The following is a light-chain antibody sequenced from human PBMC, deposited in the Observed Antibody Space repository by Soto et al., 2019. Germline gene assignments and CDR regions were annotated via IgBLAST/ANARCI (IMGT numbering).Light chain of an antibody. J-gene: IGKJ1*01. CDR2: GAS. CDR1: QSISRY. CDR3: QQYGSSPPT. Sequence: SVLTQSPGTLSLSPGERTTLSCRASQSISRYLAWYQQKPGQGPRLLIYGASSRATGIPDRFSGSGSGTDFTLTINRLEPEDFALYYCQQYGSSPPTFGQGTKVDIK. V-gene: IGKV3-20*01.